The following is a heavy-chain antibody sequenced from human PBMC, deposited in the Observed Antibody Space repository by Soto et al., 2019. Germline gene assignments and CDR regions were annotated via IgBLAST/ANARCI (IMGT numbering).Heavy chain of an antibody. CDR2: IYSGGST. Sequence: PGGSLRLSCAASGLTVSSNYMSWVRQAPGKGLEWVSVIYSGGSTYYADSVKGRFTISRDNSKNTLYLQMNSLRAEDTAVYYCARPNRGYYYYCMDVWGQGTTVTVSS. CDR1: GLTVSSNY. J-gene: IGHJ6*02. D-gene: IGHD2-15*01. V-gene: IGHV3-53*01. CDR3: ARPNRGYYYYCMDV.